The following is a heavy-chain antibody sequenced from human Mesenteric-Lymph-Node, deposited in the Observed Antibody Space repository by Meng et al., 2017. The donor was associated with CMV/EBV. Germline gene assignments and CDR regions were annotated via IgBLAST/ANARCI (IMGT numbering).Heavy chain of an antibody. CDR2: ISYDGSNK. CDR1: GFIFRSYA. D-gene: IGHD6-19*01. J-gene: IGHJ5*02. Sequence: GESLKISCAASGFIFRSYAMHWVRQAPGKGLEWVAVISYDGSNKYYADSVKGRFTISRDNSKNTLYLQMNSLRAEDTAVYYCARRGGIAVAGWFDPWGQGTLVTVSS. V-gene: IGHV3-30-3*01. CDR3: ARRGGIAVAGWFDP.